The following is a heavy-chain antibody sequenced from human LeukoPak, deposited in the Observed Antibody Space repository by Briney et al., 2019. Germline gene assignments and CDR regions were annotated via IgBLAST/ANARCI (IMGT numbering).Heavy chain of an antibody. V-gene: IGHV3-74*01. J-gene: IGHJ6*02. CDR1: GFTFSSYW. D-gene: IGHD2-15*01. CDR3: ARFGSTPFYYYGMDV. CDR2: IKTDGSTT. Sequence: GGSLRLSCAVSGFTFSSYWMHWVRQAPGKGLVWVSHIKTDGSTTAYADSVKGRFTISRDNSKNTLYLQMNSLRAEDTAVYYCARFGSTPFYYYGMDVWGQGTTVTVSS.